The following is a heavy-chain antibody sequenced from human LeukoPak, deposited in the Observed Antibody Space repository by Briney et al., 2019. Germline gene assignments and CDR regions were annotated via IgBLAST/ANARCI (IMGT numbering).Heavy chain of an antibody. J-gene: IGHJ5*02. Sequence: PSETLSLTCVLYGGSSTNYFWSWIRQPPGKGLEWIGEINRSASTNYNPSLKSRVTISIDTSKNQFSLKLSSVTAADTPVYYCARRGPPRTMLRGVKSGWFDPWGQGTLVTVSS. CDR1: GGSSTNYF. CDR2: INRSAST. D-gene: IGHD3-10*01. V-gene: IGHV4-34*01. CDR3: ARRGPPRTMLRGVKSGWFDP.